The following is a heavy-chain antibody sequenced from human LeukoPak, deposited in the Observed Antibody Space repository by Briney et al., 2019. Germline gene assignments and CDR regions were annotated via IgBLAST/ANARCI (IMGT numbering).Heavy chain of an antibody. V-gene: IGHV4-4*09. CDR2: IYTTGRT. CDR1: GGSIGGYY. D-gene: IGHD2-21*01. Sequence: SETLSLTCTASGGSIGGYYWSWIRQPPGKGLEWIGYIYTTGRTNYNPSLKSRVTISVDTSKNQFSLKLNSVTAADTAVYYCAKILGSGVWYGFDIWGQGTMVTVSS. J-gene: IGHJ3*02. CDR3: AKILGSGVWYGFDI.